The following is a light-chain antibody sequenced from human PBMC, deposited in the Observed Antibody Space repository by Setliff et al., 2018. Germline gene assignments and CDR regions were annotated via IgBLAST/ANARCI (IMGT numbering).Light chain of an antibody. CDR1: SSDVGSYDF. V-gene: IGLV2-14*01. CDR3: SAYTSSSTYV. CDR2: DVS. Sequence: QSVLTQPASVSGSPGQSITISCSGTSSDVGSYDFVSWYQQYPGKAHKLIIYDVSSRPSGVSNRFSGSKAGNTASLTISGLQAEDEADYYCSAYTSSSTYVFGIGTKGTVL. J-gene: IGLJ1*01.